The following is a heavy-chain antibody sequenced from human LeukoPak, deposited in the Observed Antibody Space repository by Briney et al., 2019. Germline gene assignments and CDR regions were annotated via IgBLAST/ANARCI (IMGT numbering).Heavy chain of an antibody. Sequence: ASVKVSSKAPGYTSTGYITKWVRQAPGQGLGWMGWMTPNSGNTGYAQKFQGRVTMTRNTSISTAYMELSSLRSEDTAVYYCARGQGPGSYYPGYWGQGTLVTVSS. CDR2: MTPNSGNT. V-gene: IGHV1-8*01. D-gene: IGHD3-10*01. CDR1: GYTSTGYI. J-gene: IGHJ4*02. CDR3: ARGQGPGSYYPGY.